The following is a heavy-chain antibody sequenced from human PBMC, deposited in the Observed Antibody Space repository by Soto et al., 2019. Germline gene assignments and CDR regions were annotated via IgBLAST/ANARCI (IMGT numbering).Heavy chain of an antibody. V-gene: IGHV4-31*03. CDR2: IYYSGST. CDR1: GGSISSGGYY. D-gene: IGHD1-26*01. CDR3: ARASPVGATFPDY. J-gene: IGHJ4*02. Sequence: SETLSLTCTVSGGSISSGGYYWNWIRQHPGKGLEWIGYIYYSGSTYYNPSLKSRVTISVDTSKNQFSLKLSSVTAADTAVYYCARASPVGATFPDYWGQGTPVTVSS.